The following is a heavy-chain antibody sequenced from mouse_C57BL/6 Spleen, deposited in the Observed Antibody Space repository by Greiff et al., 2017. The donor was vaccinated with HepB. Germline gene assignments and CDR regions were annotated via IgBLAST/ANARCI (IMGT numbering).Heavy chain of an antibody. CDR1: GFTFSDYG. CDR2: ISSGSSTI. J-gene: IGHJ1*03. V-gene: IGHV5-17*01. Sequence: EVMLVESGGGLVKPGGSLKLSCAASGFTFSDYGMHWVRQAPEKGLEWVAYISSGSSTIYYAGTVKGRFTISRDNAKNTLFLQMTSLRSEDTAMYYCARNDYYGSSFYWYFDVWGTGTTVTVSS. CDR3: ARNDYYGSSFYWYFDV. D-gene: IGHD1-1*01.